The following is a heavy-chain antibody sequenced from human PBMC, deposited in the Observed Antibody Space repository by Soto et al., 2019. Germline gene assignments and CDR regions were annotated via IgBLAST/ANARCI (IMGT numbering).Heavy chain of an antibody. Sequence: EVQLVESGGGLVQPGGSLRLSCAASGFDISDHYISWVRQAPGKGLEWVGRSRSKAASYTTEYAASVTGRFSISRDDSRNSLYLQMNGLKSDDTAVYYCTTVGTWGQGTLVTVSS. CDR1: GFDISDHY. J-gene: IGHJ5*02. CDR3: TTVGT. D-gene: IGHD7-27*01. V-gene: IGHV3-72*01. CDR2: SRSKAASYTT.